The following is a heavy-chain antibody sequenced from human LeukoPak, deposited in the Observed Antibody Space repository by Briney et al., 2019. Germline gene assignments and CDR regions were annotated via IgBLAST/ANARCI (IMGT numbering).Heavy chain of an antibody. J-gene: IGHJ4*02. V-gene: IGHV4-34*01. CDR3: ARLSSGDYVWGSYRYTSDYFDY. CDR2: INHSGST. D-gene: IGHD3-16*02. Sequence: SETLSLTCAVYGGSFSGYYWSWIRQPPGKGLEWIGEINHSGSTNYNPSLKSRVTISVDTSKNQFYLKLRSVTAAATAVYYCARLSSGDYVWGSYRYTSDYFDYWGQGTLVTVSS. CDR1: GGSFSGYY.